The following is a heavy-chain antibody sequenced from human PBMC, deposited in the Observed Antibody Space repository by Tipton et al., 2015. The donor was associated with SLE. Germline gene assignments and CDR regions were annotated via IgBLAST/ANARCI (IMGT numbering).Heavy chain of an antibody. CDR2: IWYDGSDQ. Sequence: SLRLSCAASGFTFSSYDMHWVRQAPGKGLEWVAVIWYDGSDQYYADSVKGRFTISRDNSKNTLYLLMNSLRAEDTAVYYCAKDVSGTACYHFDYWGQGTLVAVSS. V-gene: IGHV3-30*18. D-gene: IGHD2-2*01. CDR1: GFTFSSYD. CDR3: AKDVSGTACYHFDY. J-gene: IGHJ4*02.